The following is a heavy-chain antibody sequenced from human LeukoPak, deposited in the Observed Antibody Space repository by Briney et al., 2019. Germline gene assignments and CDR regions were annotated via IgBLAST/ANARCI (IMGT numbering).Heavy chain of an antibody. CDR3: ASALPCQLVH. V-gene: IGHV4-59*12. D-gene: IGHD6-6*01. Sequence: SETLSLTCTVSGGSISPYYWSWLRQPPGKGLEGIGYIFHTGSGSTSRNPSLKSRVTISVDTSKNQFSLKLSSVTAADTAVYYCASALPCQLVHWGQGTLVTVSS. J-gene: IGHJ4*02. CDR1: GGSISPYY. CDR2: IFHTGSGST.